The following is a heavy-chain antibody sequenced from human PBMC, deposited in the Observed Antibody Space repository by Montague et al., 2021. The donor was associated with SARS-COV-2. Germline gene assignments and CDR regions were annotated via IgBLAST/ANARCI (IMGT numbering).Heavy chain of an antibody. D-gene: IGHD3-10*01. CDR2: ISYSGHA. Sequence: SETLSLTCAVYGGSFSDYYWAWIRQPPGKGLEWIGEISYSGHANYNPSLKSRVIMSLDTSRDEFSLKVNSVTAADTAMYYCARVATGWRPGEFWYLDFWGRGTLVTVSS. CDR3: ARVATGWRPGEFWYLDF. J-gene: IGHJ2*01. CDR1: GGSFSDYY. V-gene: IGHV4-34*01.